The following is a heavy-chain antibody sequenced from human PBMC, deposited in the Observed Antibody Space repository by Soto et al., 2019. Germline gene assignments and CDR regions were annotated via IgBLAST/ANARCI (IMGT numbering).Heavy chain of an antibody. CDR3: ARLLTEGATFREDAFDL. J-gene: IGHJ3*01. CDR1: RYTFTSHG. CDR2: ISTFNGKT. Sequence: QIQLVQSGGGVKTPGASVKVSCTTSRYTFTSHGIAWVRQAPGQGLEWMGWISTFNGKTDYAQKFQGRVTMTADTITSTVDMEQRSLRSDDTAVYFCARLLTEGATFREDAFDLWGQGTKVTVSS. D-gene: IGHD3-9*01. V-gene: IGHV1-18*01.